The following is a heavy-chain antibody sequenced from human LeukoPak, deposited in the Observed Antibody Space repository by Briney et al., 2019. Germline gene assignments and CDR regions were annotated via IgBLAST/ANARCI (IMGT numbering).Heavy chain of an antibody. V-gene: IGHV1-46*01. CDR2: INPSGGST. CDR1: GDTFTSYY. Sequence: ASVKVSCKASGDTFTSYYMHWVRQAPGQGLEWMGIINPSGGSTSYAQKFQDRVAMTRDTSTSTVYMQLSSLRSEDTAVYYCARGLTHYGDYDAYWGQGTLVTVSS. D-gene: IGHD4-17*01. J-gene: IGHJ4*02. CDR3: ARGLTHYGDYDAY.